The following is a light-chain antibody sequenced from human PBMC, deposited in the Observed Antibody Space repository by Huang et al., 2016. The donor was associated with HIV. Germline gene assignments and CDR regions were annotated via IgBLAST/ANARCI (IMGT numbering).Light chain of an antibody. CDR3: MQRTQRPLT. CDR2: EVS. CDR1: QSLLHSDGETY. J-gene: IGKJ4*01. Sequence: DIVMTQTPLSLSVTPGQPASLSCKSRQSLLHSDGETYLYWYLHKPGKSQQVMIYEVSNRFAGVPDRFSGSGSGTDFTLRISRVEAEDVGVYYCMQRTQRPLTFGGGTKVEIK. V-gene: IGKV2D-29*02.